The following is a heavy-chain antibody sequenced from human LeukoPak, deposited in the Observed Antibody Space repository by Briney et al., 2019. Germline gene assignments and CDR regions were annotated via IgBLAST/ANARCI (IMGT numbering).Heavy chain of an antibody. CDR2: INPNSGGT. CDR1: GYTFTGYY. CDR3: ARDLYSSSSLGDY. V-gene: IGHV1-2*02. Sequence: ASVKVSCKASGYTFTGYYMHWVRQAPGQGLEWMGWINPNSGGTNYAQKFQGRVTMTTDTSTSTAYMELRSLRSDDTAVYYCARDLYSSSSLGDYWGQGTLVTVSS. D-gene: IGHD6-13*01. J-gene: IGHJ4*02.